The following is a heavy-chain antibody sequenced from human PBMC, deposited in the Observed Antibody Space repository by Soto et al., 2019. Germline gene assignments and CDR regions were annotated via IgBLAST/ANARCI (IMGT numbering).Heavy chain of an antibody. CDR2: ISSSGATM. D-gene: IGHD3-10*01. CDR1: GFRFSDHY. CDR3: AGDPYYYGSAF. V-gene: IGHV3-11*01. Sequence: GGSLRLSCAASGFRFSDHYMTWIRQAPGKGLEWVSKISSSGATMYYADSVKGRFTVSRDNAQNSLYLQMNSLRAEDTAVYYCAGDPYYYGSAFWGQGTLVTVSS. J-gene: IGHJ4*02.